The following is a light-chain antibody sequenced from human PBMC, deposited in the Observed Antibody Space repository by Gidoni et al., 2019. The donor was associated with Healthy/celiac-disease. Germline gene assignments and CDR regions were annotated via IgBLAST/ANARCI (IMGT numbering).Light chain of an antibody. J-gene: IGKJ4*01. CDR3: QHRSNWPPGLT. Sequence: ELVLTQSPSTLSLSPGERATLPCRASQSVSSYLAWYQQKPGQAPRLLIYEASNRATGIPARFSGSGAGTDCTHTISSLEPEDFAVYYCQHRSNWPPGLTFGGGTKVEIK. CDR1: QSVSSY. V-gene: IGKV3-11*01. CDR2: EAS.